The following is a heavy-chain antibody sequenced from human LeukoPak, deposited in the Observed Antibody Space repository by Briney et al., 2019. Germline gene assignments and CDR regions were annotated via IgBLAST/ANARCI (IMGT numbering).Heavy chain of an antibody. CDR2: INPNSGGT. Sequence: ASVKVSCRASGYTFTGYYMHWVRQAPGQGLEWMGWINPNSGGTYYAQKFQGRVTMTRDTSISTAYMELSRLRSDDTAVYYCARFRVGTTDPSDYWGQGALVTVSS. V-gene: IGHV1-2*02. D-gene: IGHD1-26*01. CDR3: ARFRVGTTDPSDY. CDR1: GYTFTGYY. J-gene: IGHJ4*02.